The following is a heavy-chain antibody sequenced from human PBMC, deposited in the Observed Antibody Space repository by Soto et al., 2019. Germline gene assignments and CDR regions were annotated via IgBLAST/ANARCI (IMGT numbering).Heavy chain of an antibody. V-gene: IGHV3-7*03. CDR2: INQDGSET. J-gene: IGHJ5*01. D-gene: IGHD1-26*01. Sequence: GVSLRLSCAASGFTFSRYWMSWVRQAPGKGLDWVANINQDGSETYYLDSVKGRFTISRDNAKNSLYVQMSSLRAEDTAVYYCVRAEWELDSWGQGTLVTVSS. CDR1: GFTFSRYW. CDR3: VRAEWELDS.